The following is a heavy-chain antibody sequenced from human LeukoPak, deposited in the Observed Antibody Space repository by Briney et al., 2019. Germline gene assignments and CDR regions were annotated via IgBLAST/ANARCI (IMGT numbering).Heavy chain of an antibody. CDR3: ARVRPDGYCSGGSCQSGAFDI. CDR1: GGSTSSYY. D-gene: IGHD2-15*01. Sequence: SETLSRTCTVSGGSTSSYYWSWIRQPPGKGLEWIGYIYYSGSTNYNPSLKSRVTISVDTSKNQFSLKLSSVTAADTAVYYCARVRPDGYCSGGSCQSGAFDIWGQGTMVTVSS. J-gene: IGHJ3*02. CDR2: IYYSGST. V-gene: IGHV4-59*01.